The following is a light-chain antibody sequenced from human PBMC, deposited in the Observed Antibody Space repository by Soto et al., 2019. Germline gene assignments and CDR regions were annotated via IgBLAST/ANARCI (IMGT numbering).Light chain of an antibody. CDR2: DAS. V-gene: IGKV3-15*01. Sequence: EIVLTQSPDTLSLSPGQRATLSCRASQSVRSDYFAWYQQKPGQAPRLLIYDASTRATGISARFSGSGSGTEFTLTISSLQSEDFAVYYCQQYHNWPIPFGQRTRLAIK. CDR1: QSVRSD. J-gene: IGKJ5*01. CDR3: QQYHNWPIP.